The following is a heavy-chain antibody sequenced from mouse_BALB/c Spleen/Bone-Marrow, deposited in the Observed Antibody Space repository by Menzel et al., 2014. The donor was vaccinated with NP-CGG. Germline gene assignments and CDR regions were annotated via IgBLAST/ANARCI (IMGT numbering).Heavy chain of an antibody. V-gene: IGHV5-12-2*01. Sequence: PGGGLVQPGGSLKLSCAASGFTFSSYTMSWVRQTPEKRLEWVAYIINGGGSTYYPDTVKGRFTISRDNAKNTLYLQMSSLKSEDTAMYYCATGTFAYWGQGTLVTVSA. D-gene: IGHD4-1*01. CDR1: GFTFSSYT. CDR3: ATGTFAY. CDR2: IINGGGST. J-gene: IGHJ3*01.